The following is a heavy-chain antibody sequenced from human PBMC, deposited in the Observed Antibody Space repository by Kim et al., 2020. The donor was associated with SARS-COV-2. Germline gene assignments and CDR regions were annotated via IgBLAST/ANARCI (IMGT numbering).Heavy chain of an antibody. D-gene: IGHD6-13*01. CDR3: ARVPVGASSWYYFDS. V-gene: IGHV3-11*05. Sequence: TGRFTIPRDTAENSLYLEMNSLSADDTAVYYCARVPVGASSWYYFDSWGQGTLVTVSS. J-gene: IGHJ4*02.